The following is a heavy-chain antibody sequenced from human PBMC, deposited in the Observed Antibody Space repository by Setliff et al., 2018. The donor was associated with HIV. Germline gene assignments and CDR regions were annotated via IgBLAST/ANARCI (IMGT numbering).Heavy chain of an antibody. CDR2: ISPDDSDT. D-gene: IGHD3-3*01. V-gene: IGHV5-51*01. CDR3: ARHFGISYRSPFDP. CDR1: GYVFTNYW. Sequence: GESLKISCKSSGYVFTNYWIGWVRQMPGKGLEWMGTISPDDSDTRNSPSFQGQVTISVDKSTSTAYLQWSSLKASDSAIYYCARHFGISYRSPFDPWGQGTLVTVSS. J-gene: IGHJ5*02.